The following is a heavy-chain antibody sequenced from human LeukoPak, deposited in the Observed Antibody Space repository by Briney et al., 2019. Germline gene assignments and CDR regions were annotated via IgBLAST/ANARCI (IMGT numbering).Heavy chain of an antibody. V-gene: IGHV1-2*02. J-gene: IGHJ5*02. CDR2: INPTTGNT. D-gene: IGHD2/OR15-2a*01. CDR1: GYTFTCYY. Sequence: ASVKVSCKASGYTFTCYYLHWVRQAPGQGLEWMGWINPTTGNTNYAQKFLGRVTMTRDTSISTAYMELSGLTSDDTAAYYCTRRALPTTLDWFDPWGQGTLVTVSS. CDR3: TRRALPTTLDWFDP.